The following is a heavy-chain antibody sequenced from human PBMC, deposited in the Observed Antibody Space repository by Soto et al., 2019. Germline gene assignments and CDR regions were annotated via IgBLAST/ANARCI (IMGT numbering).Heavy chain of an antibody. CDR2: IYYTGST. D-gene: IGHD3-10*01. J-gene: IGHJ5*02. CDR3: ARWTSGGYNWFDP. CDR1: GGSISSYY. V-gene: IGHV4-59*01. Sequence: SETLSLTCTVSGGSISSYYWSWIRQPPGKGLDWIGYIYYTGSTNYNPSLKSRVTISVDTSKNQFSLKLTSVTAADTAVYYCARWTSGGYNWFDPWGQGTLVNVSS.